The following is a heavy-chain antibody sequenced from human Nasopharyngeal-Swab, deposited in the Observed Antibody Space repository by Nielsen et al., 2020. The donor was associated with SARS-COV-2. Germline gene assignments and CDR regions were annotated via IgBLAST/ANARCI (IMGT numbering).Heavy chain of an antibody. J-gene: IGHJ4*02. CDR2: IIPIFGTA. V-gene: IGHV1-69*13. Sequence: SVKVSCKASGGTFSSYAISWARQAPGQGLEWMGGIIPIFGTANYAQKFQGRVTITADESTSTAYMELSSLRSEDTAVYYCASDGSGTGAQDYWGQGTLVTVSS. CDR3: ASDGSGTGAQDY. CDR1: GGTFSSYA. D-gene: IGHD2-2*01.